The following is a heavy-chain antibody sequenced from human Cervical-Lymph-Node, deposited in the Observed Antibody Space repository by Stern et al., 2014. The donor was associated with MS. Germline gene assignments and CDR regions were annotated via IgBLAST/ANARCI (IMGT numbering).Heavy chain of an antibody. CDR2: IFPVFGTP. D-gene: IGHD6-13*01. CDR3: ALSDRWYSLGYDL. J-gene: IGHJ5*02. CDR1: GGTFSKFP. V-gene: IGHV1-69*01. Sequence: VQLVESGAEVTKPGSSVKVSCKASGGTFSKFPSSWVRQATGQGLEWMGGIFPVFGTPTYAQEFRGRVTITADVSTSTVYMELSSLRSDDTAVYYCALSDRWYSLGYDLWGQGTLVTVSS.